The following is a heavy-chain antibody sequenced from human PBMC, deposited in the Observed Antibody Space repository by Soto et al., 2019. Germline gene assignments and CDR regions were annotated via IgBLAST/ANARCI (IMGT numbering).Heavy chain of an antibody. CDR2: TYYRSKWYN. CDR1: GDSVSSNSAA. V-gene: IGHV6-1*01. CDR3: ARGPQGSDPFDF. J-gene: IGHJ4*02. Sequence: SQTLSLTCAISGDSVSSNSAAWNWIRQSPSRGLEWLGRTYYRSKWYNEYAVTVKSRIAINPDTSKNQFSLQLNSVTPEDTAVYYCARGPQGSDPFDFWGQGTLVTVSS.